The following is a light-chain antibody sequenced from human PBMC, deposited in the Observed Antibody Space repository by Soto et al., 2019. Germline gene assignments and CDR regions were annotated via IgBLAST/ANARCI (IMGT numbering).Light chain of an antibody. J-gene: IGLJ1*01. CDR3: CSYAGSYV. Sequence: QSALTQPRSVSGSPGQSVTISCTGTSSDVGGYNYVSWYQHHPGKAPKLMIYDVSKRPSGVPDRFSGSKSRNTASLTISGLQAEDEADYYCCSYAGSYVFGTGTKLTVL. CDR1: SSDVGGYNY. CDR2: DVS. V-gene: IGLV2-11*01.